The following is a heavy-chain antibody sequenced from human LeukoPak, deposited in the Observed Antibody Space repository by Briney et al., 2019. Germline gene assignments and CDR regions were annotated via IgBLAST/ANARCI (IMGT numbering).Heavy chain of an antibody. J-gene: IGHJ4*02. V-gene: IGHV3-21*01. CDR2: LSFVTTYI. CDR3: ARAADHHGGFDY. Sequence: GGSLRLSCAASGFIFSSHSMNWVRQAPGKGLEWVSSLSFVTTYIYYAESVKGRFTISRDNAKNSLYLQMNSLRAEDTAVYYCARAADHHGGFDYWGPGTLVTVSS. CDR1: GFIFSSHS. D-gene: IGHD3-16*01.